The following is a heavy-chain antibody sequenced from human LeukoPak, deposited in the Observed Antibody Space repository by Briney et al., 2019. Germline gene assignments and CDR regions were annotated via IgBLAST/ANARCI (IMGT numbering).Heavy chain of an antibody. Sequence: GGPLRLSCAASGFTFSSYAMSWVRQAPGKGLEWASAISGSGGSTYYADSVKGRFTIPRDNSKNTLYLQMNSLRAEDTAVYYCAKQGVLIRSYRDGVDYWGQGTLVTVSS. D-gene: IGHD1-26*01. CDR1: GFTFSSYA. J-gene: IGHJ4*02. V-gene: IGHV3-23*01. CDR3: AKQGVLIRSYRDGVDY. CDR2: ISGSGGST.